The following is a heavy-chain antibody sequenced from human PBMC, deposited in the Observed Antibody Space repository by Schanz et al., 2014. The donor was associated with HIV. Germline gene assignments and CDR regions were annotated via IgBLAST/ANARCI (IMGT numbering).Heavy chain of an antibody. Sequence: QVQLVESGGGVVQPGRSLRLSCAASGFTFRNYGMHWVRQAPGKGLEWVTVISYDGSNKYYTDSVKGRFTISRDNSRDMVFLQMTSLRTEDTAIYYCAKDNGGDVGDFFDIWGQGTTVTVSS. CDR2: ISYDGSNK. D-gene: IGHD2-21*02. CDR3: AKDNGGDVGDFFDI. J-gene: IGHJ3*02. V-gene: IGHV3-30*18. CDR1: GFTFRNYG.